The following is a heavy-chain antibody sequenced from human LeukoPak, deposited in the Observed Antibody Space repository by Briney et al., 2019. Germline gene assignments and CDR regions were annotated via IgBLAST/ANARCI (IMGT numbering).Heavy chain of an antibody. Sequence: GGSLRLSCAASGFTFSSDNMNWVRHAPGKGLEWVSSISSSTSYIYYADSVKGRFTISRDNAKNSLYLQMNSLRAEDTAVYYCTRDLLGYNYHYMDVWGKGTAVTVSS. CDR1: GFTFSSDN. CDR3: TRDLLGYNYHYMDV. J-gene: IGHJ6*03. V-gene: IGHV3-21*01. D-gene: IGHD3-16*02. CDR2: ISSSTSYI.